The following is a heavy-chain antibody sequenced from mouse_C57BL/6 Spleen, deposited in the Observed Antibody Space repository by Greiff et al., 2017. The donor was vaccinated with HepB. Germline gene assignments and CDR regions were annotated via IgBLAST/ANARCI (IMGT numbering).Heavy chain of an antibody. CDR1: GYTFTSYW. CDR3: ATYSNSSWFAY. D-gene: IGHD2-5*01. CDR2: IDPSDSYT. V-gene: IGHV1-50*01. Sequence: QVQLKQPGAELVKPGASVKLSCKASGYTFTSYWMQWVKQRPGQGLEWIGEIDPSDSYTNYNQKFKGKATLTVDTSSSTAYMQLSSLTSEDSAVYYCATYSNSSWFAYWGQGTLVTVSA. J-gene: IGHJ3*01.